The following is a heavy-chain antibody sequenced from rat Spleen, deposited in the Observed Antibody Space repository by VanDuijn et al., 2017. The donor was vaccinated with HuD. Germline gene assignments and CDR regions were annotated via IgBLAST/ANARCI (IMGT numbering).Heavy chain of an antibody. CDR1: GFTFSSYD. V-gene: IGHV5-25*01. CDR3: ARHWGY. Sequence: EVQLVESGGALVQPGRSLKLSCAASGFTFSSYDMAWVRQAPTKGLEWVASISTGGANIYYRDSVRGRFTISRDNAKSTLYLQVDSLRSEDTATYYCARHWGYWGQGVTVTVSS. CDR2: ISTGGANI. D-gene: IGHD4-6*01. J-gene: IGHJ2*01.